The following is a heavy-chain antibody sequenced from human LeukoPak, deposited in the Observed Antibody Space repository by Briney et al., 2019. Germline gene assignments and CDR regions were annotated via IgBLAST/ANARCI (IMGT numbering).Heavy chain of an antibody. J-gene: IGHJ4*02. CDR2: ISGSGGST. Sequence: PGGSLRLSCAASGFTFSSYAMSWVRQAPGKGLGWVSAISGSGGSTYYADSVKGRFTISRDNSKNTLYLQMNSLRAEDTAVYYCARKVWQLAIPFDYRGQGTLVTVSS. CDR3: ARKVWQLAIPFDY. V-gene: IGHV3-23*01. D-gene: IGHD6-13*01. CDR1: GFTFSSYA.